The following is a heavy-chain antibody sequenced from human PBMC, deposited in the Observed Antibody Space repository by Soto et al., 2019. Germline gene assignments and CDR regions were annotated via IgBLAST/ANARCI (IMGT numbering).Heavy chain of an antibody. D-gene: IGHD5-18*01. CDR3: TRCPQPPDTADPYAVDV. J-gene: IGHJ6*02. CDR1: GGTFSRSG. Sequence: QVQLVQSGTEVKKPGASVKVSCKASGGTFSRSGFHWVRQTPGQGLEWMGMIVPSVDTTNYAQKFQARVTISADQFTSTVYMELRSLRSEDTAVYYCTRCPQPPDTADPYAVDVWGQGTRVIVSS. CDR2: IVPSVDTT. V-gene: IGHV1-69*18.